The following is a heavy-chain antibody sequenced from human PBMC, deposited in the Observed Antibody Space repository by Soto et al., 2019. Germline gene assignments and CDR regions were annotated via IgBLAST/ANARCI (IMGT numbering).Heavy chain of an antibody. D-gene: IGHD6-19*01. CDR1: GGTFSSYT. V-gene: IGHV1-69*02. CDR2: IIPILGIA. CDR3: ARAPPVAALKDDAFDI. Sequence: SVKVSCKASGGTFSSYTISWVRQAPGQGLEWMGRIIPILGIANYAQKFQGRVTITADKSTSTAYMELSSLRSEDTAVYYCARAPPVAALKDDAFDIWGQGTMVTVSS. J-gene: IGHJ3*02.